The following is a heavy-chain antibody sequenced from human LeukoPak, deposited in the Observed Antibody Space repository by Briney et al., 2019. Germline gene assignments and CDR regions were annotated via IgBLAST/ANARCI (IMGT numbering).Heavy chain of an antibody. V-gene: IGHV4-4*02. J-gene: IGHJ3*02. D-gene: IGHD6-19*01. Sequence: PGGSLRLSCAASGFTFRSYGMHWVRQPPGKGLEWIGEIYHSGSTNYNPSLKSRVTISVDKSKNQFSLKLSSVTAADTAVYYCARDPYSSGTDAFDIWGQGTMVTVSS. CDR2: IYHSGST. CDR1: GFTFRSYGM. CDR3: ARDPYSSGTDAFDI.